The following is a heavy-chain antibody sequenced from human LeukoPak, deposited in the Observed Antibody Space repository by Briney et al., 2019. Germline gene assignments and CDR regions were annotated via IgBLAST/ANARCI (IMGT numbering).Heavy chain of an antibody. CDR1: GYTFTSYD. CDR2: MNPNSGNT. Sequence: GASVKVSCKASGYTFTSYDINWVRQATGQGLEWMGWMNPNSGNTDYAQKFQGRVTITRNTSISTAYMELSILRSEDTAVYYCARGLRNGYDYWGQGTLVTVSS. D-gene: IGHD1-1*01. J-gene: IGHJ4*02. CDR3: ARGLRNGYDY. V-gene: IGHV1-8*03.